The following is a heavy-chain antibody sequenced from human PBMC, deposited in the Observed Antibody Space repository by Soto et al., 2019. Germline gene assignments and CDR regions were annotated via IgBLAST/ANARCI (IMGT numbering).Heavy chain of an antibody. CDR1: GYTFTTYG. J-gene: IGHJ6*02. CDR2: ISGYDGRT. V-gene: IGHV1-18*01. Sequence: QVQLVQSGAEVRKPGASVKVSCKASGYTFTTYGISWVRQAPGQGLEWMGWISGYDGRTKDAQKFQGRINMTTAKSTSTVYMDLRSLRSDDTAVYYCAREGEMAYYYYGLDVWGQGTTVTVSS. CDR3: AREGEMAYYYYGLDV. D-gene: IGHD3-16*01.